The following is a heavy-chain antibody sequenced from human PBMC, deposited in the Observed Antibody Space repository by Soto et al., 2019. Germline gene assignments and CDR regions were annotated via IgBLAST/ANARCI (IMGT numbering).Heavy chain of an antibody. CDR1: GFSFSDYA. CDR3: AKDGVNWGWGGHGMDV. CDR2: ISGSGDNT. D-gene: IGHD7-27*01. J-gene: IGHJ6*02. Sequence: QPGGSLRLSCKASGFSFSDYAMTWVRQAPGKGLEWVSVISGSGDNTFYTASVKGRFAISRDNSKNVLYLQMNSLSADDAAVYFCAKDGVNWGWGGHGMDVWGQGTKVTVSS. V-gene: IGHV3-23*01.